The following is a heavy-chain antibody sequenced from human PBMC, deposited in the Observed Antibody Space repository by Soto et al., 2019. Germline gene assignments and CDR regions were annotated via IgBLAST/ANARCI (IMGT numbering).Heavy chain of an antibody. J-gene: IGHJ4*02. Sequence: GGSLRLSCAASGFTCSSYALTWVRQAPGKGLEWVSGISGSGDNTNYADSVKGRFTISRDNSKNTVYLQMNSLRAEDTAVYHCAKAVRYYYDSSGYVNFVYYFDYWGQGTLVTVSS. CDR2: ISGSGDNT. CDR3: AKAVRYYYDSSGYVNFVYYFDY. D-gene: IGHD3-22*01. CDR1: GFTCSSYA. V-gene: IGHV3-23*01.